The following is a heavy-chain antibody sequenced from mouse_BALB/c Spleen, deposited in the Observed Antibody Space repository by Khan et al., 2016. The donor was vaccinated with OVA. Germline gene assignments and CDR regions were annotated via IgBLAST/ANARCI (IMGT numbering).Heavy chain of an antibody. V-gene: IGHV5-6*01. CDR2: ISSGGSYT. J-gene: IGHJ3*01. Sequence: EVQGVESGGDLVKPEGSLKLSCAASGFTFSTYGMSWVRQTPDKRLEWVATISSGGSYTYYPDRVQGRFHISSDHAKHTLYLPMSILNSEDTAMFYCARLAYYYDSEGFAYWGQGTLVTVSA. CDR1: GFTFSTYG. D-gene: IGHD1-1*01. CDR3: ARLAYYYDSEGFAY.